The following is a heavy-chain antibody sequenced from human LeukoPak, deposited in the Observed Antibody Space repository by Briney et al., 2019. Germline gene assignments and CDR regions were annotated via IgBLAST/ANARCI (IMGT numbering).Heavy chain of an antibody. CDR3: ARGGNWYFDL. J-gene: IGHJ2*01. CDR2: IYYSGST. CDR1: GGSISSGGYY. Sequence: SETLSLTCTVSGGSISSGGYYWSWIRQLPGKGLEWIGYIYYSGSTNYNPSLKSRVTISVDTSKNQFSLKLSSVTAADTAVYYCARGGNWYFDLWGRGTLVTVSS. V-gene: IGHV4-61*08.